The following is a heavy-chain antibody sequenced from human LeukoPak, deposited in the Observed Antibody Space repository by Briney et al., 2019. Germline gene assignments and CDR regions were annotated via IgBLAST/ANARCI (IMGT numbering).Heavy chain of an antibody. J-gene: IGHJ3*02. Sequence: SETLSLTRTVSGGSISRYYWSWIRQPPGQGLEWIGYINYSGSTKYNPSLKSRVTISVDTSKNQFSLKLSSVTAADTAVYFCARDPHYGDILNDPFDIWGQGTMVTVSS. V-gene: IGHV4-59*01. CDR3: ARDPHYGDILNDPFDI. CDR2: INYSGST. CDR1: GGSISRYY. D-gene: IGHD4-17*01.